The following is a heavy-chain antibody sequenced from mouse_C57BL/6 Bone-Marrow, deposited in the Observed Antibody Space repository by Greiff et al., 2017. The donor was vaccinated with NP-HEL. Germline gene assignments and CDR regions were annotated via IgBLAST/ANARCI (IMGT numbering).Heavy chain of an antibody. J-gene: IGHJ1*03. V-gene: IGHV5-6*01. CDR2: ISSGGSYT. CDR3: ARQRYYGSSYGWYFDV. CDR1: GFTFSSYG. Sequence: EVKVVESGGDLVKPGGSLKLSCAASGFTFSSYGMSWVRQTPDKRLEWVATISSGGSYTYYPDSVKGRFTISRDNAKNTLYLQMSSLKSEDTAMYYCARQRYYGSSYGWYFDVWGTGTTVTVSS. D-gene: IGHD1-1*01.